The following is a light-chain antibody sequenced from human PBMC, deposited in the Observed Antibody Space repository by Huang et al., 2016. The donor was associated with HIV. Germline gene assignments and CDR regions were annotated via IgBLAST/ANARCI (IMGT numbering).Light chain of an antibody. J-gene: IGKJ1*01. CDR3: QQYNKWPRT. CDR2: DAS. Sequence: DILMTQSPVTLSVPPGERATLSCRASQHLGSNLVWYQQKPGHPPRLLIYDASTRATGAPARFSGSGSKTDFNLTIDSLQSEDSALYFCQQYNKWPRTFGQGTKLEIK. V-gene: IGKV3D-15*01. CDR1: QHLGSN.